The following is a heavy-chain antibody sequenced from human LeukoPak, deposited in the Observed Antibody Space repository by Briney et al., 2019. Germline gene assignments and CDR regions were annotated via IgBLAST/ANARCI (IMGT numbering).Heavy chain of an antibody. Sequence: PGGSLRLSCATSGFXFSSYGIHWVRQAPGKGLQWVAVISYDGSIKYYADSVKGRFTISRDNSKNTLYLQMDSLRAEDTAVYYCAKKSYSGYDSAPFDYWGQGTLVTVSS. CDR3: AKKSYSGYDSAPFDY. D-gene: IGHD5-12*01. V-gene: IGHV3-30*18. CDR2: ISYDGSIK. J-gene: IGHJ4*02. CDR1: GFXFSSYG.